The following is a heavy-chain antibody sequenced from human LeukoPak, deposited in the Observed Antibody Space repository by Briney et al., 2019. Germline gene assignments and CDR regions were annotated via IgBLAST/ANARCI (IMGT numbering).Heavy chain of an antibody. CDR3: VRDQGGATDLRFDY. CDR1: GFTFSRYW. V-gene: IGHV3-74*01. J-gene: IGHJ4*02. Sequence: GGSLRVSCAASGFTFSRYWMHWVRQAPGKGLVWVSRINGDGSSTRYADSVKGRFTISRDNATNTLYLEMNSLRAEDTVVYYCVRDQGGATDLRFDYWGQGTLVTVSS. D-gene: IGHD1-26*01. CDR2: INGDGSST.